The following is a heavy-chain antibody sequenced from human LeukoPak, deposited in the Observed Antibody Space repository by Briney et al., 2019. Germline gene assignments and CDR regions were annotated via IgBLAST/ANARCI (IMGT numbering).Heavy chain of an antibody. CDR1: GFTFSSYA. Sequence: GGSLRLSCAASGFTFSSYAMSWVRQAPGKGLEWVSGISGSGGSTYYADSVKGWFTISRDNSKNTLYLQMNSLRAEDTAMYYCAKGGVGSGKTFDSWGQGTLVTVSS. V-gene: IGHV3-23*01. J-gene: IGHJ4*02. CDR2: ISGSGGST. CDR3: AKGGVGSGKTFDS. D-gene: IGHD3-10*01.